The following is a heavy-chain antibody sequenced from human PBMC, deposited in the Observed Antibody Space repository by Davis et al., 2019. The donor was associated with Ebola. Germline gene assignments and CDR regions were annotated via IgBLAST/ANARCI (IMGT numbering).Heavy chain of an antibody. CDR2: INRSGST. CDR3: ARPVAGIHGWFDP. D-gene: IGHD6-19*01. Sequence: GSLRLSCAVYGGSFSGNYWSWIRQPPGKGLEWIGEINRSGSTNYNPSLKSRVTISVDTSKNQFSLKLSSVTAADTAVYYCARPVAGIHGWFDPWGQGTLVTVSS. V-gene: IGHV4-34*01. J-gene: IGHJ5*02. CDR1: GGSFSGNY.